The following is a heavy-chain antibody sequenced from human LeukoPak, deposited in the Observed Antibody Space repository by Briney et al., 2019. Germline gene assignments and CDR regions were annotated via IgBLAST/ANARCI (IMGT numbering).Heavy chain of an antibody. V-gene: IGHV3-53*01. CDR1: GFTVSSNY. CDR3: ASGSGSYRTPYYYMDV. J-gene: IGHJ6*03. Sequence: TGGSLRLSCAASGFTVSSNYMSWVRHAPGKGLEWVSLIYSGGSTYYADSVKGRFTISRDNSKNTLYLQMNSLRAEDTAVYYCASGSGSYRTPYYYMDVWGTGTTVTVSS. CDR2: IYSGGST. D-gene: IGHD3-10*01.